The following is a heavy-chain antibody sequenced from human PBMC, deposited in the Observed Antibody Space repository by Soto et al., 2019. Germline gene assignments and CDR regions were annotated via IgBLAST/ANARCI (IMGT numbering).Heavy chain of an antibody. J-gene: IGHJ4*02. CDR1: GGSISSSSYY. V-gene: IGHV4-39*01. CDR2: IYYSGST. D-gene: IGHD3-22*01. CDR3: ARPGQQDSSDGAVDY. Sequence: QLQLQESGPGLVKPSETLSLTCTVSGGSISSSSYYWGWIRQPPGKGLEWIGSIYYSGSTYYNPSLKSRVTISVDTSKNQFSLKLSSVTAADTAVYYCARPGQQDSSDGAVDYWGQGTLVTVSS.